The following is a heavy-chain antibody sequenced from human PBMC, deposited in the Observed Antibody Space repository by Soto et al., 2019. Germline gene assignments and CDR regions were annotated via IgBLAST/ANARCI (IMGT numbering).Heavy chain of an antibody. CDR3: AKSLFGGPDI. D-gene: IGHD2-15*01. V-gene: IGHV3-23*01. CDR2: ISGGGGDT. Sequence: GGSLRLSCAASIFTFSTYAMSCVRQAPGKGLEWVSGISGGGGDTSYADSVRGRFTCSRDNSKNALYLQMNSLRAEDTALYYCAKSLFGGPDIWGQGTMVTGSS. CDR1: IFTFSTYA. J-gene: IGHJ3*02.